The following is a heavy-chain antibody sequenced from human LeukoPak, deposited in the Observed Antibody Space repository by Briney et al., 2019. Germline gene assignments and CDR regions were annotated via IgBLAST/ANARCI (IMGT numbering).Heavy chain of an antibody. Sequence: SETLSLTCTVYGGSISSSSYYWGWIRQPPGKGLEWIGSIYYSGSTYYNPSLKSRVTISVDTSKNQFSLKLSSVTAADTAVYYCARRILEWGFHWGQGTLVTVSS. CDR3: ARRILEWGFH. D-gene: IGHD3-3*01. J-gene: IGHJ4*02. CDR1: GGSISSSSYY. V-gene: IGHV4-39*01. CDR2: IYYSGST.